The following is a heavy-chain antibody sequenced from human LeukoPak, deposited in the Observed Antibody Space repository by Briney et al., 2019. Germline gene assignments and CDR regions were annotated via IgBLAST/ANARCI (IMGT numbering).Heavy chain of an antibody. CDR2: ISWSSGSI. CDR1: GFTFDDYA. CDR3: AKAKGSLLWFGELSLDY. V-gene: IGHV3-9*03. J-gene: IGHJ4*02. Sequence: GRSLRLSCAAYGFTFDDYAMHWVRQAPGKGLEWVSGISWSSGSIGYADSVKGRFTISRDKAKNSLYLQMNSLRAEDMALYYCAKAKGSLLWFGELSLDYWGQGTLVTVYS. D-gene: IGHD3-10*01.